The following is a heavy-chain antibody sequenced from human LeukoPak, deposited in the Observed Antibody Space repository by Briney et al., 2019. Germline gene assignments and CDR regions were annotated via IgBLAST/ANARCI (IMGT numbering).Heavy chain of an antibody. CDR3: ARDESGYYGSGGYYGMDV. CDR1: GFTFSSYS. V-gene: IGHV3-21*01. Sequence: GGSLRLSCAASGFTFSSYSMNWVRQAPGKGLEWVSSISSSSSYIYYADPVKGRFTISRDNAKNPLYLQMNSLRAEDTAVYYCARDESGYYGSGGYYGMDVWGQGTTVTVSS. CDR2: ISSSSSYI. D-gene: IGHD3-10*01. J-gene: IGHJ6*02.